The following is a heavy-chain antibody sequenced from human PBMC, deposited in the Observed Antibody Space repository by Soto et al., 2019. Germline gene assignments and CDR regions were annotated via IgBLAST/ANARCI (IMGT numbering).Heavy chain of an antibody. V-gene: IGHV5-10-1*01. Sequence: PGESLKISCKGSGYSFTSYWISWVRQMPGKGLEWMGRIDPSDSYTNYSPSFQGHVTISADKSISTAYLQWSSLKASDTAMYYCARLTNSGDFLDGMDVWGRRTTVAVSS. J-gene: IGHJ6*02. D-gene: IGHD4-17*01. CDR2: IDPSDSYT. CDR3: ARLTNSGDFLDGMDV. CDR1: GYSFTSYW.